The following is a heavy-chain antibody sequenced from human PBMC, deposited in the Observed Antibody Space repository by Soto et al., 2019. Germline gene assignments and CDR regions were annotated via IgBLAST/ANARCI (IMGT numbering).Heavy chain of an antibody. Sequence: QVQLVQSGAEVKKPGSSVKVSCKASGGTFSNYPVSWVRQAPGQGLEWMGGIIPIFGTVNYAQKFQGRLTITADESPSTAYMELCSLRSEDTAVYYCARGNHRWLQLWYFDLWGRGTLVTVSS. CDR2: IIPIFGTV. J-gene: IGHJ2*01. CDR1: GGTFSNYP. D-gene: IGHD5-12*01. V-gene: IGHV1-69*12. CDR3: ARGNHRWLQLWYFDL.